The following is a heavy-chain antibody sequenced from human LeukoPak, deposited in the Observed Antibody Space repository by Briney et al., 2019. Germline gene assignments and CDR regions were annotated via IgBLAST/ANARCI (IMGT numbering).Heavy chain of an antibody. V-gene: IGHV3-48*01. Sequence: PGGSLRPSCAASGFMFSSYSMNWVRQAPGKGPEWVSYITSSSGTMYYADSVKGRFTISRDNSKNTLYLQMNSLRAEDTAVYYCAKDRDSLKLRGVIGYFDYWGQGTLVTVSS. CDR1: GFMFSSYS. J-gene: IGHJ4*02. CDR2: ITSSSGTM. CDR3: AKDRDSLKLRGVIGYFDY. D-gene: IGHD3-10*01.